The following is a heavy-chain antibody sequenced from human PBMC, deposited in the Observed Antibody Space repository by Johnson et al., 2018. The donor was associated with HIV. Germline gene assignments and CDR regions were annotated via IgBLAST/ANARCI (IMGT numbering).Heavy chain of an antibody. CDR1: GFTFSSYA. D-gene: IGHD3-10*01. J-gene: IGHJ3*02. Sequence: QVQLVESGGGVVQPGRSLRLSCAASGFTFSSYAMHWVRQAPGKGLEWVAVISFDGSYKYYADSVKGRFTISRDSSKNTLYLQVNSLRAEDTSVYYCAREGGGTVVLGDEGAFDIWGQGTMVTVS. CDR2: ISFDGSYK. V-gene: IGHV3-30*04. CDR3: AREGGGTVVLGDEGAFDI.